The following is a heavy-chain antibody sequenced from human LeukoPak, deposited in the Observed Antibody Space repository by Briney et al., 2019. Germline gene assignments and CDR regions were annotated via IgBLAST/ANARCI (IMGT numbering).Heavy chain of an antibody. CDR3: AREYYYDSSGYYWDY. Sequence: NPSETLSLTCTVSGGSISSSSYYWGWIRQPPGKGLEWIGSIYYSGSTYYNPSLKSRVTISVDTSKNQFSLKLSSVTAADTAVYYCAREYYYDSSGYYWDYWGQGTLVTVSS. D-gene: IGHD3-22*01. CDR1: GGSISSSSYY. V-gene: IGHV4-39*07. CDR2: IYYSGST. J-gene: IGHJ4*02.